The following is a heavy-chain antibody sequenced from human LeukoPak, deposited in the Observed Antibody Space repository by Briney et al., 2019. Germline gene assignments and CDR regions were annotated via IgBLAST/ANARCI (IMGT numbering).Heavy chain of an antibody. V-gene: IGHV4-34*01. D-gene: IGHD6-13*01. CDR3: ARVALGHRLRQQLFPYGMDV. CDR1: GGSFSGYY. J-gene: IGHJ6*02. Sequence: TSETLSLTCAVYGGSFSGYYWSWIRQPPGKGLEWIGEINHSGSTNYNPSLKSRVTISVDTSKNQFSLKLSSVTAADTAVYYCARVALGHRLRQQLFPYGMDVWGQGTTVTVSS. CDR2: INHSGST.